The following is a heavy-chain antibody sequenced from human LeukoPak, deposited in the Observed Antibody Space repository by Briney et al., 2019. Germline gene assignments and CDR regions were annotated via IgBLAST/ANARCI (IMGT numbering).Heavy chain of an antibody. CDR1: GFTISSYG. D-gene: IGHD3-10*01. J-gene: IGHJ4*02. CDR3: AKSVYGSGNY. Sequence: PGGSLRLSCAASGFTISSYGMSWVRQAPGKGLEWVSSISGGTTYYADSAKGRFTISRDNSKNIVSLQMNSLRAEDTAVYYCAKSVYGSGNYWGQGTLVTVSS. V-gene: IGHV3-23*01. CDR2: ISGGTT.